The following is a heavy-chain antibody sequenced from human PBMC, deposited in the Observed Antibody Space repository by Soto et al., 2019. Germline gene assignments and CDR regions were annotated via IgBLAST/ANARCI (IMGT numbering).Heavy chain of an antibody. CDR3: ASSETIVVVPAAIPWFDP. J-gene: IGHJ5*02. CDR2: INPTADIT. D-gene: IGHD2-2*01. V-gene: IGHV1-46*01. CDR1: GYSFTSYY. Sequence: ASVKVSCKASGYSFTSYYMHWVRQAPGQGLEWVGRINPTADITSYAQKFQGRVTITADKSTSTAYMELSSLRSEDTAVYYCASSETIVVVPAAIPWFDPWGQGTLVTVSS.